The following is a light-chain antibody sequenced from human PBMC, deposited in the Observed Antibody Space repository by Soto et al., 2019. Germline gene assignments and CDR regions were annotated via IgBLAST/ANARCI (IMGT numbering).Light chain of an antibody. CDR3: QQYNNWPLT. CDR1: QSVSSN. J-gene: IGKJ1*01. CDR2: GAS. Sequence: EIVMTQSPATLSVSPGERATLSCRASQSVSSNLAWYQQKPGQAPRLLIYGASTRATGIPARFSGSGSGTMFTLTISSLQSEDFAVYYCQQYNNWPLTFGQGTKVDIK. V-gene: IGKV3-15*01.